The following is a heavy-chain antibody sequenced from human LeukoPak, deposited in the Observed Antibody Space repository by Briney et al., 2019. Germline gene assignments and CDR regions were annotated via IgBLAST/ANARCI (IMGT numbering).Heavy chain of an antibody. J-gene: IGHJ1*01. CDR1: GFTVSSHY. CDR2: IYSGGST. Sequence: GGSLRLPCAASGFTVSSHYMSWVRQAPGKGLECVSLIYSGGSTEYADSVKGRFTISRDISKNAVHLQMNSLRAEDTAVYYCARVPVLGTRENLQHWGQGTMVTVSS. V-gene: IGHV3-66*01. D-gene: IGHD4-23*01. CDR3: ARVPVLGTRENLQH.